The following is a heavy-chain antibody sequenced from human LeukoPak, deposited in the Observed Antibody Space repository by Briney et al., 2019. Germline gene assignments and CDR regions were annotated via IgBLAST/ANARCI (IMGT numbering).Heavy chain of an antibody. Sequence: SETLSLTCAVYGGSFSGYYWSWIPQPPGKGLEWIGEINHSGSTNYNPSLKSRVTISVDTSKNQFSLKLSSVAAADTAVYYCARRPTQLLGEFDYWGQGTLVTVSS. V-gene: IGHV4-34*01. CDR1: GGSFSGYY. CDR2: INHSGST. CDR3: ARRPTQLLGEFDY. J-gene: IGHJ4*02. D-gene: IGHD3-10*01.